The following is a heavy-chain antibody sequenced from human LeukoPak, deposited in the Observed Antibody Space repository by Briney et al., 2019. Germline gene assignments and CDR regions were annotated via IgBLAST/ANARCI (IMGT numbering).Heavy chain of an antibody. CDR1: GGTFSSYA. J-gene: IGHJ4*02. Sequence: ASVKVSCKASGGTFSSYAISWVRQAPGQGLEWMGWISAYNGNTNYAQKLQGRVTMTTDTSTSTAYMELRSLRSDDTAVYYCARAVVAGTLSLGDFDYWGQGTLVTVSS. CDR2: ISAYNGNT. CDR3: ARAVVAGTLSLGDFDY. V-gene: IGHV1-18*01. D-gene: IGHD6-19*01.